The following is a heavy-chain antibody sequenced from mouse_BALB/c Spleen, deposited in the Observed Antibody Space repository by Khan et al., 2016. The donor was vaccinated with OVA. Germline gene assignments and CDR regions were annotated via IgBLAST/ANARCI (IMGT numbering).Heavy chain of an antibody. J-gene: IGHJ3*01. CDR3: ARAFYNGAWFAY. Sequence: QVQLKQSGPGLVAPSQTLSITCTVSGFSISNYGVHWVRQPPGKGLEWLGVIWAVGSTNHNSALMSSLSITKDNSKNQVFLKMNSLQTDDTAIYYCARAFYNGAWFAYWGQGTLVTVSA. CDR2: IWAVGST. V-gene: IGHV2-9*02. CDR1: GFSISNYG. D-gene: IGHD1-3*01.